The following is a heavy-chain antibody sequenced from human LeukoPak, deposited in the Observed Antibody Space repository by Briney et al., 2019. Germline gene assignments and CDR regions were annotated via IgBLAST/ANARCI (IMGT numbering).Heavy chain of an antibody. D-gene: IGHD3-10*01. CDR3: ATDRYYYGSGTYSFDY. CDR1: GDSISSGEYY. V-gene: IGHV4-30-4*01. Sequence: SETLSLTCTVSGDSISSGEYYWSWIRQPPGKGLEWIGYISYSGSTYYNPSLKSRVAISVDTSKNQFSLRLTSVTAADTAVYYCATDRYYYGSGTYSFDYWGQGTLVTVSS. CDR2: ISYSGST. J-gene: IGHJ4*02.